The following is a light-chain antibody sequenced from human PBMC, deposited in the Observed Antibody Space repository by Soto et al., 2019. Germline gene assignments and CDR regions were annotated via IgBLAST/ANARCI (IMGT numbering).Light chain of an antibody. CDR2: EVS. V-gene: IGLV2-14*01. CDR3: NSWTRSSTYI. Sequence: QSALTQPASVSGSPGQSITISCTGTSSDVGGYNYVTWHQRHPGKVPKLIIYEVSNRPSGVSDRFSGSKSGNTASLTISGLQAEDEADYYCNSWTRSSTYIFGTGTKVTVL. J-gene: IGLJ1*01. CDR1: SSDVGGYNY.